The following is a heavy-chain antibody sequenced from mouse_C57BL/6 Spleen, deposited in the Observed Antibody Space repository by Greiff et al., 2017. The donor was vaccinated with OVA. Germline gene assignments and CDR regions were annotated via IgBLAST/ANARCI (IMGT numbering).Heavy chain of an antibody. V-gene: IGHV1-55*01. Sequence: VKLMESGAELVKPGASVKMSCKASGYTFTSYWITWVKQRPGQGLEWIGDIYPGSGSTNYNEKFKSKATLTVDTSSSTAYMQLSSLTSEDSAVYYCARSRDYFDYWGQGTTLTVSS. CDR1: GYTFTSYW. J-gene: IGHJ2*01. CDR2: IYPGSGST. CDR3: ARSRDYFDY.